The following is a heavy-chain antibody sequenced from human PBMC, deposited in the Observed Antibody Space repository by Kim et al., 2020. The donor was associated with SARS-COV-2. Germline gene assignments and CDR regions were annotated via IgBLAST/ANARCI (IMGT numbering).Heavy chain of an antibody. J-gene: IGHJ4*02. CDR1: GFTFSNAW. CDR3: TTDPVPEPYCSGGSCYPFI. V-gene: IGHV3-15*01. Sequence: GGSLRLSCAASGFTFSNAWMSWVRQAPGKGLEWVGRMKSKTDGGTTDYAAPVKGRFTRPRDDSKNTLYLQMNSLKTEDTAVYYCTTDPVPEPYCSGGSCYPFIWGQGTLVTVSS. D-gene: IGHD2-15*01. CDR2: MKSKTDGGTT.